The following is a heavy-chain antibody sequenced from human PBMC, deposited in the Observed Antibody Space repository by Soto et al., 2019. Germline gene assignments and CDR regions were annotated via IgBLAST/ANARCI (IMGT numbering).Heavy chain of an antibody. CDR2: ISAYNGNT. D-gene: IGHD1-26*01. J-gene: IGHJ6*02. V-gene: IGHV1-18*01. CDR1: GYTFTSYG. Sequence: ASVKVSCKASGYTFTSYGISWVRQAPGQGLEWMGWISAYNGNTNYAQKLQGRVTMTTDTSTSTAYMELRSLRSDDTAVYYCAREHVVGATKILNYYYYGMDVWGQGTTVTVSS. CDR3: AREHVVGATKILNYYYYGMDV.